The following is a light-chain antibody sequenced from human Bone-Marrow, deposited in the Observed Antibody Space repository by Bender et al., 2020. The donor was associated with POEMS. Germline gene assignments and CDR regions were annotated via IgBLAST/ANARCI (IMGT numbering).Light chain of an antibody. J-gene: IGLJ3*02. CDR1: SSDFRTYDL. CDR2: EVS. CDR3: SSYTSSSTWV. Sequence: QPALTQVASVSGSPGQSITLSCTGTSSDFRTYDLVSWYQQHPGKAPKPMIYEVSNRPSGVSNRFSGSKSGNTASLTISGLQAEDEADYYCSSYTSSSTWVFGGGTKVTVL. V-gene: IGLV2-14*02.